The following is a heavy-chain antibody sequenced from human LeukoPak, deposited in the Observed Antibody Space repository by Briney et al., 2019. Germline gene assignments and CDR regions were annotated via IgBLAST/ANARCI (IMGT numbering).Heavy chain of an antibody. V-gene: IGHV3-11*06. CDR2: ISSSSSYI. Sequence: GGSLRLSCAASGFTFSDYYMSWIRQAPGKGLEWVSSISSSSSYIYYADSVKGRFTISRDNAKNSLYLQMNSLRAEDTAVYYCARGGRQQLDLDYWGQGTLVTVSS. CDR1: GFTFSDYY. D-gene: IGHD6-13*01. CDR3: ARGGRQQLDLDY. J-gene: IGHJ4*02.